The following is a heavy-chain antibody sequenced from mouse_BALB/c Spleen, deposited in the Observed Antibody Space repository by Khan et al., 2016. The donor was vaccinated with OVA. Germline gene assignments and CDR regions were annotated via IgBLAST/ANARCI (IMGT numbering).Heavy chain of an antibody. CDR2: ISGDSSTI. J-gene: IGHJ2*01. CDR3: ARSYFYGYYFDQ. Sequence: EVELVESGGGLVQPGGSRKLSCVASGFTSSSFGMHWVRQAPEKGLEWVAYISGDSSTIYYTDTVKGRFTISRDNPKNTLFLQMTSLRSEDMAMYYCARSYFYGYYFDQWGQGTTLTVSS. CDR1: GFTSSSFG. D-gene: IGHD1-1*01. V-gene: IGHV5-17*02.